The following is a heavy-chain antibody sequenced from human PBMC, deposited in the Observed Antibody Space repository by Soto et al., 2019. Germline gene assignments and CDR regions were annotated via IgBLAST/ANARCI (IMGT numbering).Heavy chain of an antibody. CDR2: INPLGGST. Sequence: ASVKVSCKASGYTFTSYAMHWVRQAPGQGLEWMGIINPLGGSTNYAEKFQGRVTMTRDTSTSTVYMELSSLRFEDTAVYYCASSTYYYDSSGSYWGQGTLVTVSS. J-gene: IGHJ4*02. D-gene: IGHD3-22*01. CDR1: GYTFTSYA. CDR3: ASSTYYYDSSGSY. V-gene: IGHV1-46*03.